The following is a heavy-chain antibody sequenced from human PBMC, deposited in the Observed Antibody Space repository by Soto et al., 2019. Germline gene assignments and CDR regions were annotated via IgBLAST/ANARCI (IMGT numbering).Heavy chain of an antibody. Sequence: SETLSLTCAVYGGSFSGYYWSWIRQPPGKGLERIGEINHSGSTNYNPSLKSRVTISVDTSKNQFSLKLSSVTAADTAVYYCARSGWYYYDSSGYFDYWGQGTLVTVSS. D-gene: IGHD3-22*01. J-gene: IGHJ4*02. CDR1: GGSFSGYY. CDR2: INHSGST. V-gene: IGHV4-34*01. CDR3: ARSGWYYYDSSGYFDY.